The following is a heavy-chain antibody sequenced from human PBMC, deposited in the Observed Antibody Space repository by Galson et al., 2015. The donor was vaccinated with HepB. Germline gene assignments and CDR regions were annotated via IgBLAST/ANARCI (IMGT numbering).Heavy chain of an antibody. CDR3: ARDSYGSGSYYKLGLDY. Sequence: SLRLSCAAPGFTFSSYWMSWVRQAPGKGLEWVANIKQDGSEKYYVGSVKGRFTISRDNAKNSLYLQMNSLRAEDTAVYYCARDSYGSGSYYKLGLDYWGQGTLVTVSS. D-gene: IGHD3-10*01. V-gene: IGHV3-7*03. CDR1: GFTFSSYW. J-gene: IGHJ4*02. CDR2: IKQDGSEK.